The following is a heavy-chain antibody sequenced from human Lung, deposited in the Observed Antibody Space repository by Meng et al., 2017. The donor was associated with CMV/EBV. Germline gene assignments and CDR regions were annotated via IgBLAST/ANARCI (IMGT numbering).Heavy chain of an antibody. D-gene: IGHD3-22*01. Sequence: GESLKISCAASGFAFSNYWMTWIRQAPGKGLEWVGNINQHGSENQYADSVRGRFTISRDNARNSVYLQMNTLRAEDTAVYYCATTYYYDDTDYPSGQGTLVTRLL. J-gene: IGHJ5*02. CDR3: ATTYYYDDTDYP. CDR1: GFAFSNYW. V-gene: IGHV3-7*01. CDR2: INQHGSEN.